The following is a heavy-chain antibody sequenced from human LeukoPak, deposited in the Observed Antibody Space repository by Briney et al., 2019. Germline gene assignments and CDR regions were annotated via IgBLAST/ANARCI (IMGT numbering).Heavy chain of an antibody. CDR1: GFTFSSYA. D-gene: IGHD3-10*01. Sequence: PGGSLRLSCAASGFTFSSYALSWVRQAPGKGLQWFSAISGSGGNTYYAHSVKGRFTISRDNSKSTLYLQINSLRAEDTPVYYCAKGSYYYGSGSYSFDYWGQGTLVTVPS. J-gene: IGHJ4*02. V-gene: IGHV3-23*01. CDR3: AKGSYYYGSGSYSFDY. CDR2: ISGSGGNT.